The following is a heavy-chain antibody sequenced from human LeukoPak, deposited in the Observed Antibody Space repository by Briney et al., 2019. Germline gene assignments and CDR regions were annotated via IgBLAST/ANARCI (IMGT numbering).Heavy chain of an antibody. V-gene: IGHV3-48*04. CDR1: GFTFSSYS. CDR2: ISSGSSTI. CDR3: ARSYSSGWVDY. D-gene: IGHD6-25*01. Sequence: PGRSLRLSCAASGFTFSSYSMNWVRQAPGKGLEWVSYISSGSSTIYYADSVKGRFTISRDNAKNSLYLQMNSLRAEDTAVYYCARSYSSGWVDYWGQGTLVTVSS. J-gene: IGHJ4*02.